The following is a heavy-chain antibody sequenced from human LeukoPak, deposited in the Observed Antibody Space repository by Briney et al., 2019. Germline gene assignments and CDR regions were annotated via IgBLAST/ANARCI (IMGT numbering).Heavy chain of an antibody. CDR2: ISGSDGVT. D-gene: IGHD3-10*01. V-gene: IGHV3-23*01. CDR1: GFTFRTYA. J-gene: IGHJ4*02. CDR3: AKYYASGTRIFDY. Sequence: PGGSLRLSCAASGFTFRTYAMTWVRQAPGEGLEYVAVISGSDGVTHYADSVKGRFTISRDNSKNTLYLQMNSLRAEDTAVYYCAKYYASGTRIFDYWGQGTLVTVSS.